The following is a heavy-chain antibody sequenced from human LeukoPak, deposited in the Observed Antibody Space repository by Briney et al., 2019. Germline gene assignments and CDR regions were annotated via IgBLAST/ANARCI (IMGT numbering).Heavy chain of an antibody. CDR3: ARLSSGSLFDH. D-gene: IGHD1-26*01. CDR1: GGSISSYY. Sequence: SETLSLTCTVSGGSISSYYWSWIRQPPGKGLEWIGYIYTSGSTNYNPSLKSRVTISVDTSKNQFSLKLSSVTAADTAVYYCARLSSGSLFDHWGQGTLVTVSS. J-gene: IGHJ4*02. V-gene: IGHV4-4*09. CDR2: IYTSGST.